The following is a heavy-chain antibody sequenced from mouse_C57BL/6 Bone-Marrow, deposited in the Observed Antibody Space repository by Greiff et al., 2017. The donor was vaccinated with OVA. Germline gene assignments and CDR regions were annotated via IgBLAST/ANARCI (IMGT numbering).Heavy chain of an antibody. J-gene: IGHJ4*01. Sequence: QVQLQQPGAELVRPGTSVKLSCKASGYTFTSYWMHWVKQRPGQGLEWIGVIDPSDSYTNYNQKFKGKATLTVDTSSSTAYMQLSSLTSEDSAVYYCARGDYYGSSYLWAMDYWGQGTSVTVSS. V-gene: IGHV1-59*01. D-gene: IGHD1-1*01. CDR3: ARGDYYGSSYLWAMDY. CDR1: GYTFTSYW. CDR2: IDPSDSYT.